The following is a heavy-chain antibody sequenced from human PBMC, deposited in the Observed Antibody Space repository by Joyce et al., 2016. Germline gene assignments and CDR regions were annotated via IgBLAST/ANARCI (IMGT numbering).Heavy chain of an antibody. Sequence: QVTLKESGPALVKDTETLTLTCTFSGFSLSTSGVSVSWIRQSPGKALEWLAHIDWDDDKFYTPSLKPRLTISKDTSKNEVVLRMTNMDPVDTGTYYCARKVDYFGMDVWGQGTTVTVSS. CDR2: IDWDDDK. D-gene: IGHD1-26*01. CDR1: GFSLSTSGVS. CDR3: ARKVDYFGMDV. J-gene: IGHJ6*02. V-gene: IGHV2-70*04.